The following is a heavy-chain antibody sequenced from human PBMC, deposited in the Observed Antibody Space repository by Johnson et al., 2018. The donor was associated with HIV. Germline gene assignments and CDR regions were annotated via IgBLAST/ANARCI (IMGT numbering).Heavy chain of an antibody. CDR2: IKQDGSEK. Sequence: MQLVESGGGLVQPGGSLRLSCAASGFTFSSYWMSWVRQAPGKGLEWVANIKQDGSEKYYVDSVKGRFTISRDNDKHSLYRQINSLRAEDTAVYYCARERSGTIAFDIWGQGTMVTVSS. J-gene: IGHJ3*02. CDR1: GFTFSSYW. CDR3: ARERSGTIAFDI. V-gene: IGHV3-7*05. D-gene: IGHD1-7*01.